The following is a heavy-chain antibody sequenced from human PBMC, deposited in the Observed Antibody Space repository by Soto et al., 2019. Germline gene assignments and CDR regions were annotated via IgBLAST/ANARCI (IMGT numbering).Heavy chain of an antibody. CDR1: GGSLNGYY. J-gene: IGHJ6*02. D-gene: IGHD1-1*01. Sequence: QVQLQESGPRLVKPSETLSLICTVSGGSLNGYYWSWIRKSPGKGLEWIGYAFDRGRTNYSPSLKSRVTISVDTSKNQFSLKLTSVTAADTAVYYCVRDGTVEALQSNYYYGVDVWGQGTTVTVSS. CDR3: VRDGTVEALQSNYYYGVDV. CDR2: AFDRGRT. V-gene: IGHV4-59*01.